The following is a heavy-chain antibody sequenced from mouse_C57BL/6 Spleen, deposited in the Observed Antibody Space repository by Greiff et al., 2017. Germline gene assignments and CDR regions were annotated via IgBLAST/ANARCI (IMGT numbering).Heavy chain of an antibody. V-gene: IGHV14-1*01. Sequence: VQLQQSGAELVRPGASVKLSCTASGFNIKDYYMHWVKQRPEQGLEWIGRIDPEDGATEYAPKFQGKATMTADTPSNTAYLQLSSLTSEDTAVYYCTYYYGSSYDWYFDVWGTGTTVTVSS. D-gene: IGHD1-1*01. CDR1: GFNIKDYY. CDR2: IDPEDGAT. CDR3: TYYYGSSYDWYFDV. J-gene: IGHJ1*03.